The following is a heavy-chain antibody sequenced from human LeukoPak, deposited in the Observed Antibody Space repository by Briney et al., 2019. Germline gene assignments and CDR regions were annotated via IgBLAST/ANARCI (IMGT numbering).Heavy chain of an antibody. Sequence: GGSLRLSCAASGFTFSSNGMHWVRQAPGKGLEWVAFIRYDGSNKYYADSVKGRFTISRDNSKNTLYLQMNSLRAEDTAVYYCARRLGNSYYYYYMDVWGKGTTVTVSS. CDR1: GFTFSSNG. CDR3: ARRLGNSYYYYYMDV. CDR2: IRYDGSNK. V-gene: IGHV3-30*02. D-gene: IGHD7-27*01. J-gene: IGHJ6*03.